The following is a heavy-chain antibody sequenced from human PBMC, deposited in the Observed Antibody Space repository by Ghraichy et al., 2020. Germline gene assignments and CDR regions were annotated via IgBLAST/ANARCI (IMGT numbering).Heavy chain of an antibody. CDR2: INHSGST. CDR3: ARGLSYYYGSGQLYYFDY. Sequence: SETLSLTCAVYGGSFSGYYWSWIRQPPGKGLEWIGEINHSGSTNYNPSLKSRVTISVDTSKNQFSLKLSSVTAADTAVYYCARGLSYYYGSGQLYYFDYWGQGTLVTVSS. J-gene: IGHJ4*02. D-gene: IGHD3-10*01. CDR1: GGSFSGYY. V-gene: IGHV4-34*01.